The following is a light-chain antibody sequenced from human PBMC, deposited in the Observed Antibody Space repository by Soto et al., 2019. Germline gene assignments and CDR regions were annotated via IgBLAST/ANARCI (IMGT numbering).Light chain of an antibody. CDR2: GAS. V-gene: IGKV3-15*01. J-gene: IGKJ3*01. Sequence: EIVVTQSPATLSVSPGERATLSCRASQSVSNNLAWYQQKPGQAPRLLIYGASTRATGIPARFSGSGSGTEFTLIISSLQSEDFAVYYCQQYNNWPPGFTFGPGTKVDIK. CDR1: QSVSNN. CDR3: QQYNNWPPGFT.